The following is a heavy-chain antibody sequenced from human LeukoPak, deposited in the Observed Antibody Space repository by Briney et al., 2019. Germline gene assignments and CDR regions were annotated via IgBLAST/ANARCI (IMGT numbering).Heavy chain of an antibody. CDR3: ARLAYSGSYPNYFDY. D-gene: IGHD1-26*01. Sequence: SETLSLTCTVSGGSISNSGYYWGWIRRPPGKGLEWIGSIYYRGSTYYNSSLKSRVTIYVDTSKNQFSLRLTSVTAADTAVYYCARLAYSGSYPNYFDYWGQGTLVTVSS. CDR2: IYYRGST. V-gene: IGHV4-39*01. J-gene: IGHJ4*02. CDR1: GGSISNSGYY.